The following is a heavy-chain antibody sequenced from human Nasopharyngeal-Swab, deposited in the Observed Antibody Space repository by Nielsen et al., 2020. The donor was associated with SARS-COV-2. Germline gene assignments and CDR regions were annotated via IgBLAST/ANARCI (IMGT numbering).Heavy chain of an antibody. D-gene: IGHD6-13*01. CDR3: ARGRVGSSWYYYYMDV. J-gene: IGHJ6*03. CDR2: IYYSGST. V-gene: IGHV4-39*07. Sequence: RQAPGKGLEWIGSIYYSGSTYYNPSLKSRVTISVDTSKNQFSLKLSSVTVADTAVYYCARGRVGSSWYYYYMDVWGKGTTVTVSS.